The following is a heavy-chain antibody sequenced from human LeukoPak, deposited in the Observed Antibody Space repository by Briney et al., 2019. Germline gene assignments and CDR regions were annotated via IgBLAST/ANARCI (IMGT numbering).Heavy chain of an antibody. Sequence: GGSLRLSCAASGSTFSSYDMHWVRQATGKGLEWVSAIGTAGDTYYPGSVKGRFTMSRENAKNSLYLQMNSLTAGDTAVYYCARAVAGTHWLDPWGQGTLVHVSS. CDR3: ARAVAGTHWLDP. D-gene: IGHD6-19*01. V-gene: IGHV3-13*01. CDR1: GSTFSSYD. J-gene: IGHJ5*02. CDR2: IGTAGDT.